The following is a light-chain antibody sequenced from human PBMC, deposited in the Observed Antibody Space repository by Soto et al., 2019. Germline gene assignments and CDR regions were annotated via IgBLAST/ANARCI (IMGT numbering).Light chain of an antibody. CDR3: QHYAGGSRIT. CDR2: GAS. V-gene: IGKV3-20*01. Sequence: EIVMTQSPGTLSLSPWERAALSCVASQSVSSRLAWYQQKPGQAPRLLISGASSRATGIPDRFSGSGFGTDFTLTISRLEPEDFALYYCQHYAGGSRITFGQGTRLEIK. CDR1: QSVSSR. J-gene: IGKJ5*01.